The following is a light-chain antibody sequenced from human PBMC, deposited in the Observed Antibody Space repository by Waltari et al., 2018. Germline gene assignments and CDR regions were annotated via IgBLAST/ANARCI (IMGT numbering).Light chain of an antibody. CDR3: LQDYDYPWT. J-gene: IGKJ1*01. Sequence: AIQMIQSPSSLSASVGDRVTITCRASQVIRNDLGWYQQKPGKAPKLLIYSASSLQSGVPSRFRGSGSGTDFTLTISSLQPEDVATYYCLQDYDYPWTFGQGTKVEIE. CDR1: QVIRND. CDR2: SAS. V-gene: IGKV1-6*01.